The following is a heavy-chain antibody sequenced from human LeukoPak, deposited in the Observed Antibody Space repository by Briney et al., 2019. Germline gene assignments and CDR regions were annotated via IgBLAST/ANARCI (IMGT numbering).Heavy chain of an antibody. CDR2: ISAYNGNT. Sequence: ASVKVSCKASGYTFTNYGISWVRQAPGQGLEWTGWISAYNGNTNYAQKLQGRVTMTTDTSTSIAYMELRSLRSDDTAVYYCASGDSSSWYPSHFDYWGQGTLVTVSS. CDR3: ASGDSSSWYPSHFDY. D-gene: IGHD6-13*01. V-gene: IGHV1-18*01. J-gene: IGHJ4*02. CDR1: GYTFTNYG.